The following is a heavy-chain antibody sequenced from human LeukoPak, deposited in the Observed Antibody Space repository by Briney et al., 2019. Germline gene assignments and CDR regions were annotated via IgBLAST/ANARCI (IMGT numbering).Heavy chain of an antibody. CDR1: GYTFTSYA. Sequence: ASVKVSCKASGYTFTSYAMNWVRQAPGQGLEWMGWINPNSGGTNYAQKFQGRVTMTRDTSISTAYMELSRLRSDDTAVYYCARDPVTLTATYYYYMDVWGKGTTVTVSS. D-gene: IGHD1-14*01. CDR3: ARDPVTLTATYYYYMDV. V-gene: IGHV1-2*02. CDR2: INPNSGGT. J-gene: IGHJ6*03.